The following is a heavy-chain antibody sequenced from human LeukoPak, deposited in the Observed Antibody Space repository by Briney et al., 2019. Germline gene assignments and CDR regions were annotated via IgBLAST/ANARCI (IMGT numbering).Heavy chain of an antibody. Sequence: GGSLRLSCAASGLTFTNHWMSWVRQAPGKGLEWVVNIKPDGSEKNYVDSVKGRFTISRDNAKNSLYLQMNSLTVEDTAVYYCARDWSDYGSGSAMDYWGQGTLVTVCS. CDR2: IKPDGSEK. D-gene: IGHD3-10*01. CDR1: GLTFTNHW. V-gene: IGHV3-7*01. CDR3: ARDWSDYGSGSAMDY. J-gene: IGHJ4*02.